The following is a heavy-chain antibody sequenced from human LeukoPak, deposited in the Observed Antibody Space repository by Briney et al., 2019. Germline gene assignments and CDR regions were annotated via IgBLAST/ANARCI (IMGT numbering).Heavy chain of an antibody. J-gene: IGHJ4*02. CDR1: GYTFTGYY. D-gene: IGHD4-17*01. V-gene: IGHV1-2*02. Sequence: ASVKVSCKASGYTFTGYYMHWVRQAPGQGLEWMGWINPNSGGTNYAQKFQGRVTITTDESTSTAYMELSSLRSEDTAVYYCARATDYGAELDYWGQGTLVTVSS. CDR2: INPNSGGT. CDR3: ARATDYGAELDY.